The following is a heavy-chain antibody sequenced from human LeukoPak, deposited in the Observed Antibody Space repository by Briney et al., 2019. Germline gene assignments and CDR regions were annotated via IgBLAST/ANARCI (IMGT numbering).Heavy chain of an antibody. V-gene: IGHV1-2*02. CDR2: INPNSGGT. D-gene: IGHD5-24*01. Sequence: ASVKVSCKASGYTFTGYYMHWVRQAPGQGLEWMGWINPNSGGTNYAQKFQGRVTMTRDMSTSTVYMELSSLRSEDTAVYYCARARDADYWGQGTLVTVSS. J-gene: IGHJ4*02. CDR1: GYTFTGYY. CDR3: ARARDADY.